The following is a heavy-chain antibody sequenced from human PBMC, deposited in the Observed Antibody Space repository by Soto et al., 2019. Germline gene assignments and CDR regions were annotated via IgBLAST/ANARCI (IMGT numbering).Heavy chain of an antibody. V-gene: IGHV1-2*02. D-gene: IGHD3-22*01. Sequence: GASVQVSCKASGYTFTGYYMHWVRQAPGQGLEWMGWINPNSGGTNYAQKFQGRVTMTRDTSISTAYMELSRLRSDDTAVYYCARVRNYYDSSGYLGYWGQGTLVTVSS. CDR2: INPNSGGT. CDR3: ARVRNYYDSSGYLGY. J-gene: IGHJ4*02. CDR1: GYTFTGYY.